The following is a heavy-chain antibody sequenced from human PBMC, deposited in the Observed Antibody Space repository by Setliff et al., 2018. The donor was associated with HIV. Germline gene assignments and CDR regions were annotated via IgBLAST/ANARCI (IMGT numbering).Heavy chain of an antibody. CDR2: MNPNSGST. J-gene: IGHJ5*02. CDR3: ARDVGSVWHNWFDP. CDR1: GYTFTSYG. D-gene: IGHD6-19*01. V-gene: IGHV1-8*03. Sequence: ASVKVSCKASGYTFTSYGINWVRQAPGRGLEWMGWMNPNSGSTDYAQKFQGRVTITRDTSITTAYMELSSLRSEDTAVYYCARDVGSVWHNWFDPWGQGTLVTVSS.